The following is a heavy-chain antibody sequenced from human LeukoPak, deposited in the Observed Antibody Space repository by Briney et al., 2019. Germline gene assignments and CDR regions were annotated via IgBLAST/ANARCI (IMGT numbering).Heavy chain of an antibody. D-gene: IGHD2-2*03. Sequence: GRSLRLSCAASGFTFISSWMTWVSQAPGKGLEWVGRIRSTPDGGATDYAAPVKGRFTISRDDSKNTLYLQMSSLRTEDTAVYYCATDLHFGYCTATSCANYWGQGTLVTVSS. J-gene: IGHJ4*02. V-gene: IGHV3-15*01. CDR1: GFTFISSW. CDR2: IRSTPDGGAT. CDR3: ATDLHFGYCTATSCANY.